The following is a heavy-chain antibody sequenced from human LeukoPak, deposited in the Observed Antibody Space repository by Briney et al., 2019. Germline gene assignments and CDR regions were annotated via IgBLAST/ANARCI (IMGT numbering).Heavy chain of an antibody. CDR2: INWNGGNT. D-gene: IGHD1-26*01. V-gene: IGHV3-20*04. CDR3: AATYSGNWEFDY. Sequence: GGSLRLSCAASGFTFDDYAMSWVRQAPGKGLEWVSGINWNGGNTGSADSVKGRFTISRDNAKNSLYLQMNSLRAEDTALYYCAATYSGNWEFDYWGQGTLVTVSS. J-gene: IGHJ4*02. CDR1: GFTFDDYA.